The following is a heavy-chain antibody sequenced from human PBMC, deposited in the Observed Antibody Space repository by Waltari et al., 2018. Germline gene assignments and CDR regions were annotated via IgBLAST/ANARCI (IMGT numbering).Heavy chain of an antibody. CDR1: GFTFRSYR. Sequence: EVQLVESGGGLVQTGGSLRLSCAASGFTFRSYRMNWVHQDPGQGLEWVSYISSSSSTIYYEDSVKGRFTISRDNAKNSLYLQMNSLRAEDTAVYYCARPRGYCSSTSCPLPFDIWGQGTMVTVSS. CDR3: ARPRGYCSSTSCPLPFDI. D-gene: IGHD2-2*01. CDR2: ISSSSSTI. J-gene: IGHJ3*02. V-gene: IGHV3-48*01.